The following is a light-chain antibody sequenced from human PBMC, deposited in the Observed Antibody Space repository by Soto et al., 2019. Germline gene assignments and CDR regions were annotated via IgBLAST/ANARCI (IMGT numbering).Light chain of an antibody. Sequence: EIVLTQSPATLSLSPGERATLSCRASQSVSSYLAWYQQKPGQAPRLLIYGASKRATGIPARFSGSGSGTDLTLTISSLEPEDFAVYYCQQRSNWPLTFGGGTKVDIK. V-gene: IGKV3-11*01. CDR3: QQRSNWPLT. J-gene: IGKJ4*01. CDR1: QSVSSY. CDR2: GAS.